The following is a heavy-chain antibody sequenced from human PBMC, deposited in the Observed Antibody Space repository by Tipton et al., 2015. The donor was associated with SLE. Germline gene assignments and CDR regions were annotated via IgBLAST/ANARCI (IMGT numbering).Heavy chain of an antibody. V-gene: IGHV4-59*01. D-gene: IGHD6-13*01. CDR3: ARGSNYAFDI. CDR1: GGSISSYY. Sequence: LRLSCTVSGGSISSYYWSWIRQPPGKGLEWIGYIYYSGSTNYNPSLKSRVTISVDTSKNQFSLKLSSVTAADTAVYYCARGSNYAFDIWGQGTMVTVPS. J-gene: IGHJ3*02. CDR2: IYYSGST.